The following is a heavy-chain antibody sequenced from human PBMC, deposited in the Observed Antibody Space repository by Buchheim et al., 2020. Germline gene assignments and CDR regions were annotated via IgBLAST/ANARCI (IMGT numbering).Heavy chain of an antibody. CDR3: AGGWYYFDD. V-gene: IGHV3-30*03. Sequence: QVQLVESGGGEVQPGGSLRLSCAGSGLTFSAYCMHWVRQAPGKGLEWVAVISYNGSRIYYADSVKGRFTISRDNSKNTLYLQMNSLGAEETAGYYWAGGWYYFDDWGQGTL. D-gene: IGHD6-19*01. J-gene: IGHJ4*02. CDR1: GLTFSAYC. CDR2: ISYNGSRI.